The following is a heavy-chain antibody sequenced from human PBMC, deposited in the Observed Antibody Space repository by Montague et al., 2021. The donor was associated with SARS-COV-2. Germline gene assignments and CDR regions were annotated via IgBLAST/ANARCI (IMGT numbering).Heavy chain of an antibody. Sequence: SETLSLTCTVSGGSISSSGYYWGWIRQPPGKGLEWNGSIYYSGNTYYSPSLQSRVTISVDTSKNQFSLRLNSMTAADTAVYYCARLPPYRFNSNGHYYNAVDIWGQGTMVTVSS. V-gene: IGHV4-39*01. CDR1: GGSISSSGYY. CDR3: ARLPPYRFNSNGHYYNAVDI. CDR2: IYYSGNT. D-gene: IGHD3-22*01. J-gene: IGHJ3*02.